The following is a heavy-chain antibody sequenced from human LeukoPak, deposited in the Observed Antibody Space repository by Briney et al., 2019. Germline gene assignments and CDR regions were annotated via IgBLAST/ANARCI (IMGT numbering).Heavy chain of an antibody. CDR3: ARGPRVLRYFDWLSPHFDY. J-gene: IGHJ4*02. D-gene: IGHD3-9*01. CDR2: INWNGGST. V-gene: IGHV3-20*04. Sequence: GGSLRLSCAASGFTFDDYGMSWVRHAPGKGLEWVSGINWNGGSTGYADSVKGRFTISRDNAKNSLYLQMNSLRAEDTALYYCARGPRVLRYFDWLSPHFDYWGQGTLVTVSS. CDR1: GFTFDDYG.